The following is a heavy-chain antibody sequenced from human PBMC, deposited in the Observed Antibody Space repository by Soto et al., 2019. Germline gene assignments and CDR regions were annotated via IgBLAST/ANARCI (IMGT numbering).Heavy chain of an antibody. V-gene: IGHV4-59*01. CDR1: GGSISSYY. CDR2: IYYSGST. CDR3: ARYVRWSGYGYYFDY. J-gene: IGHJ4*02. Sequence: SETLSLTCTVSGGSISSYYWSWIRQPPGKGLEWIGYIYYSGSTNYNPSLKSRVTISVDTSKNQFSLKLSSVTAADTAVYYCARYVRWSGYGYYFDYWGQGTLVTVSS. D-gene: IGHD5-12*01.